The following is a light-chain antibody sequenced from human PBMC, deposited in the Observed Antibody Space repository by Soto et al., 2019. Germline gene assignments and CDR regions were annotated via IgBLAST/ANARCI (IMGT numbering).Light chain of an antibody. Sequence: VLTQSPGTLSLSPVEKACHSWRASQSTNYLTWYQQKPGQAPRLLIYGSSTRAPGTPDRFSASWSGTDFTLTINTLEPEDVSVYFCQRYGRSQWTLGQGTKVDIK. CDR3: QRYGRSQWT. V-gene: IGKV3-20*01. CDR2: GSS. J-gene: IGKJ1*01. CDR1: QSTNY.